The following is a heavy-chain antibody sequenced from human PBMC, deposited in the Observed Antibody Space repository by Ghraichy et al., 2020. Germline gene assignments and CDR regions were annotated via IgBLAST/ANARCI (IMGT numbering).Heavy chain of an antibody. CDR1: GYTFTRYG. D-gene: IGHD6-19*01. Sequence: ASVKVSCKAFGYTFTRYGISWVRQAPGQGLEWMGWISADNGNTIYAQRLQGRVTMTTDTSTSTAYMELRSLKSDDTAVYYCARDGSGWPRHFDYWGQGTLGTVSS. CDR3: ARDGSGWPRHFDY. CDR2: ISADNGNT. V-gene: IGHV1-18*01. J-gene: IGHJ4*02.